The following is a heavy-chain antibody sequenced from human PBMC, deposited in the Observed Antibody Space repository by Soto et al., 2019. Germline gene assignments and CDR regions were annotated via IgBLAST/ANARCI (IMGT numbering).Heavy chain of an antibody. CDR1: GVSLTSGNW. V-gene: IGHV4-4*02. J-gene: IGHJ6*02. D-gene: IGHD6-13*01. CDR2: IFHDGTA. Sequence: SETLSLTCAVSGVSLTSGNWWTWVRQSPQRGLEYIGEIFHDGTANYYPSFERRVAMSVDTSRNQFSLKLTSVTAADTAVYYCASPRFDIAAAGHPLYYYYGMDVWGQGTTVTVSS. CDR3: ASPRFDIAAAGHPLYYYYGMDV.